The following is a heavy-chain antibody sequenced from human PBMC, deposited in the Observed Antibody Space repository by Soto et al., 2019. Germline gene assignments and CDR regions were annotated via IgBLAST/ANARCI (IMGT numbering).Heavy chain of an antibody. CDR3: ARDRIAAAGLFDY. J-gene: IGHJ4*02. Sequence: SETLSLTGAVSGYSISSGYYWGWIRQPPGKGLEWIGSIYHSESTYYNPSLKSRVTISVDTSKNQLSLKLSSVTAADTAVYYCARDRIAAAGLFDYWGQGTLVTVSS. V-gene: IGHV4-38-2*02. CDR1: GYSISSGYY. CDR2: IYHSEST. D-gene: IGHD6-25*01.